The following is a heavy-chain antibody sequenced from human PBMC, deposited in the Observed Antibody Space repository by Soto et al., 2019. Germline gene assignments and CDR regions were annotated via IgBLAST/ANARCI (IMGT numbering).Heavy chain of an antibody. V-gene: IGHV3-9*01. CDR1: GFTFDDYA. J-gene: IGHJ4*02. CDR3: ATAGRIVTPIRGALDY. D-gene: IGHD5-12*01. CDR2: ISWDSGSI. Sequence: PGGSLRLSCAASGFTFDDYAMHWVRQAPGKGLEWVSGISWDSGSIGYADSVKGRFTISRDNNRKSLNLQMSSLRAEDTALYYCATAGRIVTPIRGALDYWGQGTLVTVSS.